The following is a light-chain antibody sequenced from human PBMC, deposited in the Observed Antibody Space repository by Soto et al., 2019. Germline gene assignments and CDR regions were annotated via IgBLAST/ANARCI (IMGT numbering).Light chain of an antibody. J-gene: IGKJ5*01. CDR2: TGS. CDR3: QQAASFPIT. CDR1: QGIKNW. Sequence: DIQMTQSTSYVSASVGDGVTITCRASQGIKNWLAWYQQKPGKAPNLLIYTGSSLQSGVPSRFSGSGSGTDFTLTINSLQPEHFATYYCQQAASFPITFGQGTRLEI. V-gene: IGKV1-12*01.